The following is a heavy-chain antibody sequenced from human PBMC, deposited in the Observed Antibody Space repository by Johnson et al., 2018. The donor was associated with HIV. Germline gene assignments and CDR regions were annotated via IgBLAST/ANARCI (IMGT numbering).Heavy chain of an antibody. J-gene: IGHJ3*02. Sequence: QEQLVESGGGVVQPGGSLRLSCAASGFSFSTYDVHWVRQAPGKGLEWVAFIRYDGNNKFYADSVKGRFTISRDNAKHTLYLQMNSLRAEDTAVYYCARACRDGYTCDAFDIWGQGTMVTVSS. CDR2: IRYDGNNK. V-gene: IGHV3-30*02. D-gene: IGHD5-24*01. CDR3: ARACRDGYTCDAFDI. CDR1: GFSFSTYD.